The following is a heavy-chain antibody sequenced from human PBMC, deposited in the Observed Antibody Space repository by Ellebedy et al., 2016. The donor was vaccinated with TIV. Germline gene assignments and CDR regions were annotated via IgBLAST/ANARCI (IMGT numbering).Heavy chain of an antibody. V-gene: IGHV1-46*01. Sequence: AASVKVSCKASGYSFTDYYMHWVRQAPGQGLEWMGIMNPSGGNTIYAEKVQGRVTMTRDTSTTTIYMELSRLTSEDTAVYYCARTAAGPYEAFEIWGQGTMVTVSS. CDR1: GYSFTDYY. J-gene: IGHJ3*02. CDR2: MNPSGGNT. D-gene: IGHD6-25*01. CDR3: ARTAAGPYEAFEI.